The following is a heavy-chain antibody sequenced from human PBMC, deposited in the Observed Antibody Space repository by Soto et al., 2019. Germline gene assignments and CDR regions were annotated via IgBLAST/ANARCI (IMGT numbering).Heavy chain of an antibody. Sequence: PVESLKISCKGSGYSFTNYWIGWVRQMPGKGLEWMGIIYPDDSETRYNPSFQGQVTISADKSISTTYLQWSSLKASDTAIYYCARRAQNYYGLDVWGQGTTVTVSS. CDR3: ARRAQNYYGLDV. CDR1: GYSFTNYW. J-gene: IGHJ6*02. V-gene: IGHV5-51*01. CDR2: IYPDDSET.